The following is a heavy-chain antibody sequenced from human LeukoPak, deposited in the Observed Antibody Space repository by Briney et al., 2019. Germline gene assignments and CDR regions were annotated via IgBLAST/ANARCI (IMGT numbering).Heavy chain of an antibody. D-gene: IGHD4-17*01. V-gene: IGHV4-34*01. CDR2: INHSGST. CDR1: GGSFSGYY. Sequence: SETLSLTCAVYGGSFSGYYWSWIRQPPGKGLEWIGEINHSGSTNYNPSLKSRVTISLDTSKNQFSLNLSSVTAADTAVYYCARGQGTVTTHWGQGTLVTVSS. CDR3: ARGQGTVTTH. J-gene: IGHJ4*02.